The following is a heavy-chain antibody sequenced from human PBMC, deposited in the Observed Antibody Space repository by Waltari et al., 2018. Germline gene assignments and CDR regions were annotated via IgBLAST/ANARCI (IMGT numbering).Heavy chain of an antibody. Sequence: QVQLQESGPGLVKPSQTLSLTCTVSGGSISSGSYYWSWIRQPAGKGLEWIGYIYTSGGTNYNPSLKSRVTISVDTAKNQFSLKLSSVTAADTDVYYCAREYYGSGSYYNWYFDLWGRGTLVTVSS. CDR1: GGSISSGSYY. CDR2: IYTSGGT. D-gene: IGHD3-10*01. J-gene: IGHJ2*01. CDR3: AREYYGSGSYYNWYFDL. V-gene: IGHV4-61*09.